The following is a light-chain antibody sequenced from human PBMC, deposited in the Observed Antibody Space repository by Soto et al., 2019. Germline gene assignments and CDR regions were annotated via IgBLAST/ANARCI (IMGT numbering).Light chain of an antibody. J-gene: IGKJ3*01. CDR1: QSIGNH. CDR3: QQSYSTLT. V-gene: IGKV1-39*01. Sequence: IQLTQSPSSLSSSVVYIVPIPLRASQSIGNHLNWPRQKPGKPPDLLIYAASSLHSGVPSRFSGSGSGTDFTLTISSLQPKDFATYYCQQSYSTLTFGPGTKVDNK. CDR2: AAS.